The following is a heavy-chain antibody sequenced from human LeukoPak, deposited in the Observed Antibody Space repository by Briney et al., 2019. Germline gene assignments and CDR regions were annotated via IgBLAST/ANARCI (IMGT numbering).Heavy chain of an antibody. Sequence: PSETLSLTCAVYGGSFSGYYWSWIRQPPGKGLEWIGEINYSGSTNYNPSLKSRVTISVDTSKNQFSLKLSSVTAADTAVYYCASRTAMVTWAYWGQGTLVTVSS. CDR3: ASRTAMVTWAY. D-gene: IGHD5-18*01. V-gene: IGHV4-34*01. CDR2: INYSGST. J-gene: IGHJ4*02. CDR1: GGSFSGYY.